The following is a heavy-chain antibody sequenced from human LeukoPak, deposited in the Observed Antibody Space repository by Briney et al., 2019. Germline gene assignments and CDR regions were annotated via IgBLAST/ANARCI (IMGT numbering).Heavy chain of an antibody. V-gene: IGHV3-21*01. D-gene: IGHD6-19*01. Sequence: PGGSVRLLCAASGFTFRRYSMNWLRHAPGKAREWVASIGGSSRSIYYADSVRGRFTATRDNAKNSLYLQIGTLRAEDTALYYCARERAEAFDYWGQGTLVTVSS. CDR3: ARERAEAFDY. CDR1: GFTFRRYS. J-gene: IGHJ4*02. CDR2: IGGSSRSI.